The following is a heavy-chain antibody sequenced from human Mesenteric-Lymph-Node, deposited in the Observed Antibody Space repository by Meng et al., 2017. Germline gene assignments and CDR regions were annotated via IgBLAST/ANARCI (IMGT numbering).Heavy chain of an antibody. J-gene: IGHJ4*02. CDR3: ASTDGDYPLFDY. CDR2: IKQDGSEK. Sequence: GESLKISCAASGFTFSSYWMSWVRQAPGKGLEWVANIKQDGSEKYYVDSVKGRFTISRDNAKNSLYLQMNSLRAEDTAVYYCASTDGDYPLFDYWGQGTLVTGSS. V-gene: IGHV3-7*01. D-gene: IGHD4-17*01. CDR1: GFTFSSYW.